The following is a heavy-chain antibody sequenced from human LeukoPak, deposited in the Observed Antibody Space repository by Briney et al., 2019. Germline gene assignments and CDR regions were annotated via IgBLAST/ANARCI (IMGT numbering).Heavy chain of an antibody. Sequence: GGSLRLSCAASGFTLSNHDIHWVRQAPGRGLEWVAVISYDGRNKFYADSVKGRFTISRDNSKNTLYLQMNSLRVEDTAVYYCARDIYCSSTSCYWEWFDYWGQGTLVTVSS. CDR3: ARDIYCSSTSCYWEWFDY. CDR1: GFTLSNHD. D-gene: IGHD2-2*01. V-gene: IGHV3-30*19. CDR2: ISYDGRNK. J-gene: IGHJ4*02.